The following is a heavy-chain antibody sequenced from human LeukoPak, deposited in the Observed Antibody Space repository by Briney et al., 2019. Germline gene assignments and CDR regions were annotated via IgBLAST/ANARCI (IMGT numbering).Heavy chain of an antibody. CDR3: ARLSSGSYVY. V-gene: IGHV4-31*03. CDR1: GGSISSGGYY. CDR2: IYYSGTP. Sequence: NPSQTLSLTCTVSGGSISSGGYYWSWIRQHPGKGLEWIGYIYYSGTPYYNPSLKSRVTISVATSKNQFSLKLSSVTAADTAVYYCARLSSGSYVYWGRGTLVTVSS. J-gene: IGHJ4*02. D-gene: IGHD3-10*02.